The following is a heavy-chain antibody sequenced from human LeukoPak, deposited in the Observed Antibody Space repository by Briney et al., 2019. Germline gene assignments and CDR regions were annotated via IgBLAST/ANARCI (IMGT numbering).Heavy chain of an antibody. J-gene: IGHJ6*02. Sequence: PGGSLRLSCAASGFTFSSYEMNWVRQAPGKGLEWVSYISSSGSTIYYADSVKGRFTISRDNAKNSLYLQMNSLRAEDTAVYYCARGPMYSITMVRGVISTYSYGMDVWGQGTTVTVSS. CDR3: ARGPMYSITMVRGVISTYSYGMDV. D-gene: IGHD3-10*01. CDR1: GFTFSSYE. V-gene: IGHV3-48*03. CDR2: ISSSGSTI.